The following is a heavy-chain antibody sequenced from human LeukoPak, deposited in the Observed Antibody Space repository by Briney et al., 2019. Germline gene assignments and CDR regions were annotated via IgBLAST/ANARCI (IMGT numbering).Heavy chain of an antibody. Sequence: PGGSLRLSCAASGFTFNNYAMSWVRQAPGKGLEWVSAVSGSGDSYYADSVKGRFTISRDNSKNTLYLQMNGLRAEDAAVYYCVACSSGSCYGDRFDPWGRGTLVTVSS. V-gene: IGHV3-23*01. CDR2: VSGSGDS. J-gene: IGHJ5*02. D-gene: IGHD2-2*01. CDR3: VACSSGSCYGDRFDP. CDR1: GFTFNNYA.